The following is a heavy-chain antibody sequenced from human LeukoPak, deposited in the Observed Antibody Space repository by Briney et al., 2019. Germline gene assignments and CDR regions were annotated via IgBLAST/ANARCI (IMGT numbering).Heavy chain of an antibody. CDR2: ISWNSGSI. V-gene: IGHV3-9*01. CDR1: GFTFDDYA. J-gene: IGHJ4*02. CDR3: AKDNGPTLWDYFDY. D-gene: IGHD4-17*01. Sequence: PGRSLRLSCAASGFTFDDYAMHWVRQAPGKGLEGVSGISWNSGSIGYADSVKGRFTISRENAKNSLYLQMNSLRAEDTALYYCAKDNGPTLWDYFDYWGQGTLVTVSS.